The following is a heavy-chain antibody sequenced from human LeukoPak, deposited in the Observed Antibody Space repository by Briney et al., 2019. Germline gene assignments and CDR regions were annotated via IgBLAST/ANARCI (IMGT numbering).Heavy chain of an antibody. Sequence: SVKVSCKASGGTFSSYAISWVRQAPGQGLEWMGRIIPILGIANYAQKFQGRVTITTDESTSTAYMELSSLRSEDTAVYYCARGDLPRYCSSTSCYTRSPKYNWFDPWGQGTLVTVSS. D-gene: IGHD2-2*02. V-gene: IGHV1-69*04. CDR2: IIPILGIA. J-gene: IGHJ5*02. CDR1: GGTFSSYA. CDR3: ARGDLPRYCSSTSCYTRSPKYNWFDP.